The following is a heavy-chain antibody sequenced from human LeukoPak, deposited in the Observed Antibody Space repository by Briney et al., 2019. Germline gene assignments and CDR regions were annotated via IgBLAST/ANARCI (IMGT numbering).Heavy chain of an antibody. CDR2: INHSGST. D-gene: IGHD4-4*01. J-gene: IGHJ5*02. Sequence: PSETLSLTCAVCGGSFSGYYWSWIRQPPGKGLEWIGEINHSGSTNYNPSLKSRVTISVDTSKNQFSPKLSSVTAADTAVYYCAATTVTAGFDPWGQGTLVTVSS. V-gene: IGHV4-34*01. CDR1: GGSFSGYY. CDR3: AATTVTAGFDP.